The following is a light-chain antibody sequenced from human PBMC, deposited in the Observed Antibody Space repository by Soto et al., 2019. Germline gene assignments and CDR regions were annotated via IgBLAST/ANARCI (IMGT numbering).Light chain of an antibody. V-gene: IGKV3-11*01. J-gene: IGKJ3*01. CDR2: DAS. CDR1: QSVSSY. CDR3: QHRSNWPPFT. Sequence: EIVLTQSPATLSLSPGERATLSCRASQSVSSYLAWYQQKPGQAPRLLIYDASNRATGIPARFSGSGSGTDFTLTISSLEPEDVAVSYCQHRSNWPPFTFGPGTKVDIK.